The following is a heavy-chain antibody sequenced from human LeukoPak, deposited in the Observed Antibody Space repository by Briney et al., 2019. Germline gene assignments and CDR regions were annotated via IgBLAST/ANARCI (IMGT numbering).Heavy chain of an antibody. CDR2: INHSGST. J-gene: IGHJ4*02. D-gene: IGHD3-16*01. CDR3: ARGRFRIMTH. CDR1: GGSFSGYY. V-gene: IGHV4-34*01. Sequence: SETLSLTCAVYGGSFSGYYWSWIRQPPGKGLEWIGEINHSGSTNYNPSLKSRVTISVDTSKNQFSLKLSSVTAAETAVYYCARGRFRIMTHWGQGTLVTVSS.